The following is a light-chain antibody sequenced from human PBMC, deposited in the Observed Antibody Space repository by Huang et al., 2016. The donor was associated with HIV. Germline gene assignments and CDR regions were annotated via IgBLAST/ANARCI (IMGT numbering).Light chain of an antibody. J-gene: IGKJ5*01. CDR3: QESYSAFIS. Sequence: IQMTQSPVSLSASLGGRVAMTCRAIQAIGTYLNWYHQKPGKAPKLLISGASTLYSGVPSRFRGSGSGTDFTLTINGLQFEDFGTYYCQESYSAFISFGQGTRLEI. V-gene: IGKV1-39*01. CDR1: QAIGTY. CDR2: GAS.